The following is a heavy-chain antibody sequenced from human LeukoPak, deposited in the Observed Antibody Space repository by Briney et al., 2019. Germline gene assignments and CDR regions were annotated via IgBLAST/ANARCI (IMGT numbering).Heavy chain of an antibody. D-gene: IGHD5-18*01. V-gene: IGHV4-4*07. CDR3: ARNISLGRDTTMVTVFDY. CDR1: GGSISSYY. CDR2: IYTSGST. J-gene: IGHJ4*02. Sequence: PSETLSLTCTVSGGSISSYYWSWIRQPAGKGLEWIGRIYTSGSTNYNPSLKSRVTISVDKSKNQFSLKLSSVTAADTAVYYCARNISLGRDTTMVTVFDYWGQGTLVTVSS.